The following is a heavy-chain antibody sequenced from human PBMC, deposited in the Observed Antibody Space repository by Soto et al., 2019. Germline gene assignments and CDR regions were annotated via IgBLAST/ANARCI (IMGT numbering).Heavy chain of an antibody. D-gene: IGHD3-3*01. V-gene: IGHV3-74*01. J-gene: IGHJ4*02. CDR1: GFTFSSYW. CDR3: ARGPPAGGFLGWLLPHDY. Sequence: GGSLRLSCAASGFTFSSYWRHWVRQAPGKGLVWVSRINSDGSSTSYADSVKGRFTISRDNAKNTLYLQMNSLRAEDTAVYYCARGPPAGGFLGWLLPHDYWGQGTLVTVSS. CDR2: INSDGSST.